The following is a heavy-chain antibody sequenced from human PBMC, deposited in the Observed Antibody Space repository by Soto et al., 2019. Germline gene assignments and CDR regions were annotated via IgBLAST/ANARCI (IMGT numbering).Heavy chain of an antibody. CDR1: GGSISSSNW. CDR3: ASTIVVVAAQYNWFDP. D-gene: IGHD2-15*01. J-gene: IGHJ5*02. CDR2: IYHSGST. V-gene: IGHV4-4*02. Sequence: SETLSLTCAVSGGSISSSNWWSWVRQPPGKGLEWIGEIYHSGSTNYNPSLKSRVTISVDKSKNQFSLKLSSVTAADTAVYYCASTIVVVAAQYNWFDPWGQGTLVTVSS.